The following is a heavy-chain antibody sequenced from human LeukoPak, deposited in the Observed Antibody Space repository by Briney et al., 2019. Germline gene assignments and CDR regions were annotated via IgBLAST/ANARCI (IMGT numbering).Heavy chain of an antibody. J-gene: IGHJ4*02. CDR3: ARDYYGSESLPAY. CDR1: GYMFANYG. V-gene: IGHV1-18*01. CDR2: ISPNNADT. D-gene: IGHD3-10*01. Sequence: GASVKVSCKASGYMFANYGISWVRQAPGQGLEWMGWISPNNADTKTAHTMKGRVTMAADTSTSTAYMERRSLRSDDTAVYYCARDYYGSESLPAYWGQGTLVTVSS.